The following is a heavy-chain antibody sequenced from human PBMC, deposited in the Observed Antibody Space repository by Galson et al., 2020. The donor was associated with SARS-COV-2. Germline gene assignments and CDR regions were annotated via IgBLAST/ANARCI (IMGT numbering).Heavy chain of an antibody. CDR2: IISSDEK. J-gene: IGHJ4*02. CDR1: GFSLSNARMG. V-gene: IGHV2-26*01. Sequence: SGPTLVKPTETLTLTCTVSGFSLSNARMGVSWIRQPPGKALEWLAHIISSDEKSYSTSLKSRLTISKDTSKSQVVLTMTNMDPVDTGTYYYARIPCSGDTCYPYLFDYWGQGSLVTVSS. D-gene: IGHD2-15*01. CDR3: ARIPCSGDTCYPYLFDY.